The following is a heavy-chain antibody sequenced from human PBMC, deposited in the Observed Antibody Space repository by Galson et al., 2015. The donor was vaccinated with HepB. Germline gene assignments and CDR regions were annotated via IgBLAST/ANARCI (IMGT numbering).Heavy chain of an antibody. CDR1: GYTFTGYY. CDR3: ARDVSITIVRRVDYQNMDV. V-gene: IGHV1-2*02. CDR2: INPNSGGT. D-gene: IGHD3-10*01. J-gene: IGHJ6*02. Sequence: SVKVSCKASGYTFTGYYMHWVRQAPGQGLEWMGWINPNSGGTNYAQKFQGRVTMIRDTSISTAYMELSRLRSDDTAVYYCARDVSITIVRRVDYQNMDVCGQGTTVTVSS.